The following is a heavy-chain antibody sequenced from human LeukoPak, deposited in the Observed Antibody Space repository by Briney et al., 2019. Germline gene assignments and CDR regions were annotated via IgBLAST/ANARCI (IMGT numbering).Heavy chain of an antibody. V-gene: IGHV3-53*01. CDR1: GFTVSSNC. CDR2: IYSGGST. CDR3: ARALAVASYFDY. J-gene: IGHJ4*02. D-gene: IGHD6-19*01. Sequence: GGSLRLSCTASGFTVSSNCMSWVHQAPGKGLEWVSVIYSGGSTYYADSVKGRFTISRDNSKNTLYLQMNSLRAEDTAVYYCARALAVASYFDYWGQGTLVTVSS.